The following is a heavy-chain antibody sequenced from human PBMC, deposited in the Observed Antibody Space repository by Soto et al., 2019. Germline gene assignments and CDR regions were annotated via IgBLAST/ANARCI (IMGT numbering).Heavy chain of an antibody. Sequence: GGSLRLSCAASGFTFSSYGMHWVRQAPGKGPEWVAVISYDGSNKYYADSVKGRFTISRDNSKNTLYLQMNSLRAEDTAVYYCAKDDSGYDLGDAFDIWGQGTMVTVSS. V-gene: IGHV3-30*18. CDR2: ISYDGSNK. CDR3: AKDDSGYDLGDAFDI. CDR1: GFTFSSYG. D-gene: IGHD5-12*01. J-gene: IGHJ3*02.